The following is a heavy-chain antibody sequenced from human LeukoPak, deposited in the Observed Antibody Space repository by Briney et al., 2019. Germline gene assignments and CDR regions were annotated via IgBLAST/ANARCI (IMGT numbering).Heavy chain of an antibody. J-gene: IGHJ4*02. CDR2: IYYSGST. CDR1: GGSISSYY. Sequence: SETLSLTCTVSGGSISSYYWSWIRQPPGKGLEWIGYIYYSGSTNYNPSLKRRVTISVDPSKTQFSLKLSSVTAADTAVYYCARGQGRGSGWYGVDYWGQGTLVTVSS. D-gene: IGHD6-19*01. V-gene: IGHV4-59*01. CDR3: ARGQGRGSGWYGVDY.